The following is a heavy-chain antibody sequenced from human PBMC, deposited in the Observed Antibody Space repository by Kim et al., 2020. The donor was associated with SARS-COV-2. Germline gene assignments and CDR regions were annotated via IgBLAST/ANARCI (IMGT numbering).Heavy chain of an antibody. V-gene: IGHV1-3*01. CDR3: ARDQTTPYYGSGTLGWFDP. Sequence: ASVKVSCKASGYTFTSYAMHWVRQAPGQRLEWMGWINGGNGNTKYSQKFQGRVTITRDTSASTAYMDLSSLRSEDTAVYYCARDQTTPYYGSGTLGWFDPWGQGPLVTVSS. CDR2: INGGNGNT. D-gene: IGHD3-10*01. CDR1: GYTFTSYA. J-gene: IGHJ5*02.